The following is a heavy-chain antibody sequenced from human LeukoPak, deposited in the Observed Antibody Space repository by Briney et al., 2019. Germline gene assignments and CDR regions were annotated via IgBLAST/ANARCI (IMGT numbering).Heavy chain of an antibody. J-gene: IGHJ3*02. CDR3: ASLTTADAFDI. CDR1: GGSISSYY. CDR2: IYDSGST. Sequence: SETLSLTCTVSGGSISSYYWSWIRQPPGKGLEWIGYIYDSGSTNYNPSLKSRVTISVDTSKNQFSLRLSSVTAADTAVFYCASLTTADAFDIWGQGTMVTVSS. V-gene: IGHV4-59*01. D-gene: IGHD3-22*01.